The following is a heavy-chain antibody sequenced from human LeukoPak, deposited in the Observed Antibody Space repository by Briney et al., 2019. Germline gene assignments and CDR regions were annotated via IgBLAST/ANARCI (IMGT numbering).Heavy chain of an antibody. D-gene: IGHD3-22*01. V-gene: IGHV4-4*07. J-gene: IGHJ5*02. CDR2: IYTSGST. Sequence: SETLSLTCTVSGGSISSYYWSWIRQPAGKGLEWIGRIYTSGSTNYNPSLKSRVTMSVDTSKNQFSLKLSSVTAADTAVYYCARAAPITMIVVVNHWFDPWGQGTLVTVSS. CDR3: ARAAPITMIVVVNHWFDP. CDR1: GGSISSYY.